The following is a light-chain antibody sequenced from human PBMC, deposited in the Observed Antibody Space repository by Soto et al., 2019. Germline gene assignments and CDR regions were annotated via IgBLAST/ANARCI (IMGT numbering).Light chain of an antibody. CDR1: QSVSSN. CDR2: GAS. CDR3: QQYNNSPSST. J-gene: IGKJ2*01. V-gene: IGKV3-15*01. Sequence: EIVMTQSPATLSVSPGERATLSCRASQSVSSNLAWYQQKPGQAPRLLIYGASTRATGIPARFSGSGSGTEFTLTISSLQSEDFAVYYCQQYNNSPSSTFGHGTKVDIK.